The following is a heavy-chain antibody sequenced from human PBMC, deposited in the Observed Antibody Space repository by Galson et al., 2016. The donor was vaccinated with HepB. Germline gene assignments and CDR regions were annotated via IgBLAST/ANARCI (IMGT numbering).Heavy chain of an antibody. CDR2: ISAHSGDT. CDR1: GYTFSSND. V-gene: IGHV1-18*04. D-gene: IGHD5-12*01. Sequence: SVKVSCKASGYTFSSNDISWLRQAPGQGPEWMGWISAHSGDTKYEESLQGRVTLTKDTSTATFYMELRSLRSDDTAVYYCAREGGYSGYDWFAFDIWGQGTTVVVSP. J-gene: IGHJ3*02. CDR3: AREGGYSGYDWFAFDI.